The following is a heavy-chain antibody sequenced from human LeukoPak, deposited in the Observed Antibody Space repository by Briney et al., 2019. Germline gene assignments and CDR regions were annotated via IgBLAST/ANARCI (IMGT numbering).Heavy chain of an antibody. J-gene: IGHJ4*02. D-gene: IGHD6-6*01. CDR1: GFSVNNYG. CDR3: AKDDAGASSSSFSCFDY. Sequence: PGGSLRLSCAASGFSVNNYGMRWVRQAPGKGLEWVSGISDSGGFTSYADSVKGRLTISRGNSKNTLYLQMNSLRAEDTAVYYCAKDDAGASSSSFSCFDYWGQGTLVTVSS. CDR2: ISDSGGFT. V-gene: IGHV3-23*01.